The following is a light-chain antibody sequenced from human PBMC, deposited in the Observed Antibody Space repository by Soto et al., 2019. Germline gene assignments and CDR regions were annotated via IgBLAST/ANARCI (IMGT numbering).Light chain of an antibody. V-gene: IGLV7-46*02. CDR3: FLWFGGGDML. J-gene: IGLJ2*01. Sequence: QTVVTQEPSLTVSPGGAVTLTCDSSTGPVTSGHSPSWVQQRPGHAPRTLIYGLDKRQSGTPARFSGSLLGGKAALTLLGAQPEDEAHYYCFLWFGGGDMLFGGGTKLTVL. CDR2: GLD. CDR1: TGPVTSGHS.